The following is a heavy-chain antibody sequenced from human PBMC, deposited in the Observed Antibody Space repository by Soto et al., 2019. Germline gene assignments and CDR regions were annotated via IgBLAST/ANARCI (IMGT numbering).Heavy chain of an antibody. Sequence: SETLSLTCTVSGGSISSYYWSWIRQPPGKGLEWIGYIYYSGSTNYNPSLKSRVTISVDTSKNQFSLKLSSVTAADTAVYYCASAVRGVMDYYYYMDVWGKGTTVTVSS. J-gene: IGHJ6*03. CDR1: GGSISSYY. D-gene: IGHD3-10*01. CDR2: IYYSGST. V-gene: IGHV4-59*01. CDR3: ASAVRGVMDYYYYMDV.